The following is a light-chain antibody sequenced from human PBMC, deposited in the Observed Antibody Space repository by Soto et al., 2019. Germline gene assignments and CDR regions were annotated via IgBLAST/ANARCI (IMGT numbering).Light chain of an antibody. Sequence: IQLTQSPSSLSASVGDRVTITCRASQGINKFLAWYQQRPGKAPQLLVYGASTLQSGVPLRFSGSGSGTDFTLTISILQPEDFATYFFQQPTNFRFTFGQGTKLHI. CDR3: QQPTNFRFT. CDR1: QGINKF. J-gene: IGKJ2*01. V-gene: IGKV1-9*01. CDR2: GAS.